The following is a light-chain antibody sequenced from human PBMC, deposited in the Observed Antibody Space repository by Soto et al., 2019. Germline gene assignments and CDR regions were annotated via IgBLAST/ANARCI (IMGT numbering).Light chain of an antibody. V-gene: IGKV1-39*01. CDR1: QSIRNY. CDR3: QQSFSIPLT. J-gene: IGKJ4*01. Sequence: DIQMTQSPSSLSASVGDTVTITCRASQSIRNYLNWYQQKPGKAPKLLIYAASTLQTGVPSRFSGSGSETDFTLTINTLQPEDFASYYCQQSFSIPLTFGGGTKVDIK. CDR2: AAS.